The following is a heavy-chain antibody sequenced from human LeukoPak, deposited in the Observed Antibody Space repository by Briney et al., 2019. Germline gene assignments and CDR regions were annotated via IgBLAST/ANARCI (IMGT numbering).Heavy chain of an antibody. CDR3: ATSMIEYYFDY. D-gene: IGHD3-22*01. CDR2: IKSKTDGGTT. V-gene: IGHV3-15*01. Sequence: GGSLRLSCAASGFTFSNAWMSWVRQAPGKGLEWVGRIKSKTDGGTTDYAAPVKGRFTISRDDSKNTLYLQMNSLKTEDTAVYYCATSMIEYYFDYWGQGTLVTVSS. CDR1: GFTFSNAW. J-gene: IGHJ4*02.